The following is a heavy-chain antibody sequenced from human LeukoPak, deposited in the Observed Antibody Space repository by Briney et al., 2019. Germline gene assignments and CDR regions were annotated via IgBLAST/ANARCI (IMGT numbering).Heavy chain of an antibody. CDR3: AREVKVYDILTGSHYYYYYYMDV. CDR1: GYTFTSYA. J-gene: IGHJ6*03. D-gene: IGHD3-9*01. V-gene: IGHV7-4-1*02. CDR2: INTNTGNP. Sequence: ASVKVSCTASGYTFTSYAMNWVRQAPGQGLEWMGWINTNTGNPTYAQGFPGRFVFSLDTSVSTAYLQISSLKAEDTAVYYCAREVKVYDILTGSHYYYYYYMDVWGKGTTVTVSS.